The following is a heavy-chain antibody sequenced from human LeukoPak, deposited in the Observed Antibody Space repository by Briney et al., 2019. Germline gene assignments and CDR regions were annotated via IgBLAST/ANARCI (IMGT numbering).Heavy chain of an antibody. J-gene: IGHJ6*02. CDR2: INHNGNVN. CDR3: ARGGGLDF. CDR1: GFTFSSYW. V-gene: IGHV3-7*03. D-gene: IGHD3-16*01. Sequence: GGSLRLSCAASGFTFSSYWMNWARQTPGKGLEWVASINHNGNVNYYVDSVKGRFTISRDNAKNSLYLQMSNLRAEDTAVYFCARGGGLDFWGQGATVTVSS.